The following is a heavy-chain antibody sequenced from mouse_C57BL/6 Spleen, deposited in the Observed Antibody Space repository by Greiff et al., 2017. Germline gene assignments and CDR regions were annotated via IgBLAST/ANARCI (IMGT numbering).Heavy chain of an antibody. Sequence: EVQVVESGGGLVKPGGSLKLSCAASGFTFSDYGMHWVRQAPEKGLEWVAYISSGSSTIYYADTVKGRFTISRDNAKNTLFLQMTSLRSEDTAMYYCARGGDYDPYYYAMDYWGQGTSVTVSS. CDR2: ISSGSSTI. D-gene: IGHD2-4*01. J-gene: IGHJ4*01. V-gene: IGHV5-17*01. CDR3: ARGGDYDPYYYAMDY. CDR1: GFTFSDYG.